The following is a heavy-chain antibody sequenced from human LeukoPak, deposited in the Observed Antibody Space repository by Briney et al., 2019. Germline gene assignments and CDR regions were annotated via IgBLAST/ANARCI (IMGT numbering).Heavy chain of an antibody. CDR1: GGSISSYY. CDR2: IYYSGST. D-gene: IGHD6-13*01. V-gene: IGHV4-59*08. Sequence: SETLSLTCTVSGGSISSYYWSWIRQPPGKGLEWIGYIYYSGSTNYNPSLKSRVTISVDTSKNQFSPKLSSVTAADTAVYYCARLLAAAGKGRWFDPWGQGTLVTVSS. CDR3: ARLLAAAGKGRWFDP. J-gene: IGHJ5*02.